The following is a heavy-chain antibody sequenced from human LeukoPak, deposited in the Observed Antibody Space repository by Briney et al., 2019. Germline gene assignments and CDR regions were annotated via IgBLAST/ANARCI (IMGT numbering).Heavy chain of an antibody. Sequence: PGGSLRLSCAASGFTFSSYSMNWVRQAPGKGLEWVSSISSSSSYIYYADSVKGRFTISRDNAKNSLYLQMNSLRAEDTAVYYCARDPTTGTTGFDYWGQGTLVTVSS. V-gene: IGHV3-21*01. CDR2: ISSSSSYI. J-gene: IGHJ4*02. CDR3: ARDPTTGTTGFDY. CDR1: GFTFSSYS. D-gene: IGHD1-1*01.